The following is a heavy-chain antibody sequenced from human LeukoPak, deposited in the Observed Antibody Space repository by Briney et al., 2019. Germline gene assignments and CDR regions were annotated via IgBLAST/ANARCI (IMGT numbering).Heavy chain of an antibody. D-gene: IGHD3-22*01. CDR2: IYYSGST. CDR1: GGSISSGGYY. J-gene: IGHJ5*02. CDR3: VRDYGDYYGSSGYYFGFDP. Sequence: SQTLSLTCTVSGGSISSGGYYWSWIRQHPGKGLEWIGYIYYSGSTYYNPSLKSRVTISVDTSKNQFSLKLSSVTAADTAVYYCVRDYGDYYGSSGYYFGFDPWGQGTLVTVSS. V-gene: IGHV4-31*03.